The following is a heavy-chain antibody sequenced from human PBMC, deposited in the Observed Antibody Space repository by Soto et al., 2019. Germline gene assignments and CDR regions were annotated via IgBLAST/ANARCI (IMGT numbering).Heavy chain of an antibody. CDR2: ISYSGST. CDR1: GGSISGYY. J-gene: IGHJ3*01. V-gene: IGHV4-59*08. Sequence: SETLSLTCTVSGGSISGYYWSWIRQSPEKGLEYIGYISYSGSTNYNPSPKSRVTTSLDTSKNQFSLKLSSVTAADTAIYYCASLNFDILTGYYAFDLWGQGTMVTVS. D-gene: IGHD3-9*01. CDR3: ASLNFDILTGYYAFDL.